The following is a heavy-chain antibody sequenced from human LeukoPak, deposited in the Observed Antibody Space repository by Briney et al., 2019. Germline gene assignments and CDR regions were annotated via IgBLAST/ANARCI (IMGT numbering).Heavy chain of an antibody. J-gene: IGHJ4*02. CDR3: AKDQGYDSSGYVPD. V-gene: IGHV3-43D*04. CDR1: GFTFDDYA. D-gene: IGHD3-22*01. Sequence: GGSLRLTCAASGFTFDDYAMHWVRQAPGKGLEWFSLNSWDGGSTYYADSVKGRFTIFRDNCKNSLYLQMNSLRAEDTALYYCAKDQGYDSSGYVPDWGQGTLVTVSS. CDR2: NSWDGGST.